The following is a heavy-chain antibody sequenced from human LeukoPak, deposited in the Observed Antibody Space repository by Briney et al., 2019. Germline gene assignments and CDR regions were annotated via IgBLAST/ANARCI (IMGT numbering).Heavy chain of an antibody. CDR3: ASLLNDYGDYVDDY. CDR2: IYHSGST. J-gene: IGHJ4*02. V-gene: IGHV4-30-2*01. CDR1: GGSISSGGYS. Sequence: SQTLSLTCAVPGGSISSGGYSWSWIRQPPGKGLEWIGYIYHSGSTYYNPSLKSRVTISVDRSKNQFSLKLSSVTAADTAVYYCASLLNDYGDYVDDYWGQGTLVTVSS. D-gene: IGHD4-17*01.